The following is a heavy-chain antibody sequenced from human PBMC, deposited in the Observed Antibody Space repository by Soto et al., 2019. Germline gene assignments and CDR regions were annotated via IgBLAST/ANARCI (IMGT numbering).Heavy chain of an antibody. J-gene: IGHJ3*02. CDR3: ASPASYCGGDCEDAFDI. CDR2: IHLRSGNT. CDR1: GGSISSSSFY. V-gene: IGHV4-39*01. D-gene: IGHD2-21*02. Sequence: SETLSLTCTVSGGSISSSSFYWGWVRQTPGKGLEWITSIHLRSGNTYYNPSLKSRVTISVDTSENQFSLTLTSVTAADTAVYYCASPASYCGGDCEDAFDIWGQGTMVTVSS.